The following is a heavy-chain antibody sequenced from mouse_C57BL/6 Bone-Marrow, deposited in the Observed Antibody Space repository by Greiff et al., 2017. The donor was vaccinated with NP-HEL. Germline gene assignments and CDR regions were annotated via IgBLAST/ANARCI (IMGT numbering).Heavy chain of an antibody. V-gene: IGHV14-4*01. J-gene: IGHJ2*01. Sequence: EVQLQQSGAELVRPGASVKLSCTASGFNIKDDYMHWVKQRPEQGLEWIGWIDPENGDTEYASKFQGKATITADTSSNTAYLQLSSLTSEDTAVYYCTTWGLYYFDGRGQGTTLTVSS. CDR2: IDPENGDT. CDR1: GFNIKDDY. CDR3: TTWGLYYFDG.